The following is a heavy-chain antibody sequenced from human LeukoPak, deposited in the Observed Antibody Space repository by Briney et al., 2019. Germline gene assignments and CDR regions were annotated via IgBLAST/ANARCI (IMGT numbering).Heavy chain of an antibody. Sequence: GGSLRLSCAASGFTFSRSGMHWVRQAPGKGLEGVAVIWHDGSNKYYTDSVVGRFTISRDNSKNTVYLQMNSLRVDHTAVYYCAKDRSDCSTTSCWAHIDYWGQGTLVTVSS. CDR1: GFTFSRSG. V-gene: IGHV3-33*06. J-gene: IGHJ4*02. D-gene: IGHD2-2*01. CDR2: IWHDGSNK. CDR3: AKDRSDCSTTSCWAHIDY.